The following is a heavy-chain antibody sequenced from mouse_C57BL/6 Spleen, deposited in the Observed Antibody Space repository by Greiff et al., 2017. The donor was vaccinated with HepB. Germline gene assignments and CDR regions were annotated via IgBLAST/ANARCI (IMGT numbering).Heavy chain of an antibody. J-gene: IGHJ2*01. Sequence: EVQLVESGGDLVKPGGSLKLSCAASGFTFSSYGMSWVRQTPDKRLEWVATISSGGSYTYYPDSVKGRFTISRDNAKNNLYLQMSSLKSEDTAMYYCARRDGNYIDYWGQGTTLTVSA. V-gene: IGHV5-6*01. CDR1: GFTFSSYG. D-gene: IGHD2-1*01. CDR2: ISSGGSYT. CDR3: ARRDGNYIDY.